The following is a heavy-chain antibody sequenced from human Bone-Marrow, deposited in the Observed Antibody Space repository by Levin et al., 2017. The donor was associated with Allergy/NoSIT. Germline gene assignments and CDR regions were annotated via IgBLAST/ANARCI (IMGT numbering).Heavy chain of an antibody. CDR1: GFTFSRYS. V-gene: IGHV3-48*02. CDR3: AREDNLNAKRALDY. D-gene: IGHD1-20*01. J-gene: IGHJ4*02. Sequence: LSLTCAASGFTFSRYSMHWVRQAPGKGLEWVSYIISSSTTKDYSDSVKGRFTISRDNAKNSLYLQMNSLRDEDTAVYYCAREDNLNAKRALDYWGQGTLVTVSS. CDR2: IISSSTTK.